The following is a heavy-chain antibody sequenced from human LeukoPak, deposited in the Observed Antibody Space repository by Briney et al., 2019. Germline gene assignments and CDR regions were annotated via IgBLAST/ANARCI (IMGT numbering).Heavy chain of an antibody. V-gene: IGHV1-46*01. D-gene: IGHD2-15*01. J-gene: IGHJ6*02. CDR2: INPSGGST. Sequence: ASVKVSCKASGYTFTSYYMHWVRQAPGQGLEWMGIINPSGGSTSYAQKFQGRVTMTRDTSTSTDYMELSSLRSEDTAMYYCARDVVVVAAKGYYYGMDVWGQGTTVTVSS. CDR3: ARDVVVVAAKGYYYGMDV. CDR1: GYTFTSYY.